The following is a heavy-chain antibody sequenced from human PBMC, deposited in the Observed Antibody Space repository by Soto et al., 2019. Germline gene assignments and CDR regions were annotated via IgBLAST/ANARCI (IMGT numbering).Heavy chain of an antibody. CDR1: GDSINSDKYY. CDR3: AKLEGLATISYFFDF. J-gene: IGHJ4*02. D-gene: IGHD3-9*01. CDR2: IYYRGNT. V-gene: IGHV4-39*01. Sequence: QLQLQESGPGLVKPSETLSLTCSVSGDSINSDKYYWGWIRQPPGKALEWIGSIYYRGNTYYNPSLQTRVTISLDKSKSQFSLQLNSVTAADLAVYFCAKLEGLATISYFFDFWCQGALVTVSS.